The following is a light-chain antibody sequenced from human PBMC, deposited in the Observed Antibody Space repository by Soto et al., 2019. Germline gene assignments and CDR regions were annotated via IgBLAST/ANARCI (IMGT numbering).Light chain of an antibody. V-gene: IGLV2-14*01. CDR1: SSDVGGFNY. CDR2: EVS. CDR3: SSFTGSITYV. Sequence: QSVLTQPASVSGSPGQSITISCTGTSSDVGGFNYVSWYQQQPGRAPKLILYEVSNRPSGVAHRFTGSKSGNTASLTISGLQAEDEADYYCSSFTGSITYVFGTGTKVAVL. J-gene: IGLJ1*01.